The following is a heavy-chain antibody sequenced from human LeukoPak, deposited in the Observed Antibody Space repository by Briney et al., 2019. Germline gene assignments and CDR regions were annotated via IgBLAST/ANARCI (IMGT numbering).Heavy chain of an antibody. Sequence: PSETLSLTCTVSGGSISSGGYYWSWIRQHPGKGLEWIGYIYYSGSTYYNPSLKSRVTILVDTSKNQFSLKLSSVIAADTAVYYCARRTVAEAFDYWGQGTRVTVSS. D-gene: IGHD2-15*01. CDR2: IYYSGST. J-gene: IGHJ4*02. V-gene: IGHV4-31*03. CDR3: ARRTVAEAFDY. CDR1: GGSISSGGYY.